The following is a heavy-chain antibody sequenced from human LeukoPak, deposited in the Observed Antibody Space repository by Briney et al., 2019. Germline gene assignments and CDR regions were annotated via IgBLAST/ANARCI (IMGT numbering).Heavy chain of an antibody. J-gene: IGHJ6*03. D-gene: IGHD2-2*01. CDR2: IYSGGST. CDR1: GFTVSSNY. CDR3: ARHPLDCSSTSCYGAYYYMDV. V-gene: IGHV3-66*04. Sequence: GGSLRLPCAASGFTVSSNYMSWVRQAPGKGLEWVSVIYSGGSTYYADSVKGRFTISRDNSKNTLYLQMNSLRAEDTAVYYCARHPLDCSSTSCYGAYYYMDVWGKGTTVTISS.